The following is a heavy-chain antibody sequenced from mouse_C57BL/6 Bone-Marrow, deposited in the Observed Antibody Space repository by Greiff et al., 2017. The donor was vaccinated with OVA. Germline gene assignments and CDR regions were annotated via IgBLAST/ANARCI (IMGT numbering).Heavy chain of an antibody. CDR1: GYTFTVYE. J-gene: IGHJ4*01. V-gene: IGHV1-15*01. CDR2: IDPETGGT. D-gene: IGHD2-5*01. CDR3: TRGYSNYYAMDY. Sequence: QVQLQQSGAELVRPGASVTLSCKASGYTFTVYEMPWVQQTPLHCLEWIGAIDPETGGTAYNQKFKGKAILTADKSSSTAYMELRSLTSGDSAVYYCTRGYSNYYAMDYWGQGTSVTVSS.